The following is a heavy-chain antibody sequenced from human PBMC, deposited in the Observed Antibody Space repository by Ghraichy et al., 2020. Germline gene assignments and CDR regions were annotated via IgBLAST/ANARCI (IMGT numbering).Heavy chain of an antibody. Sequence: SETLSLTYTVSGGSISSYYWSWIRQPPGKGLEWIGYIYYSGSTNYNPSLKSRVTISVDTSKNQFSLKLSSVTAADTAVYYCARTRAPREYDAFDIWGQGTMVTVSS. CDR2: IYYSGST. D-gene: IGHD2-2*01. CDR1: GGSISSYY. J-gene: IGHJ3*02. CDR3: ARTRAPREYDAFDI. V-gene: IGHV4-59*01.